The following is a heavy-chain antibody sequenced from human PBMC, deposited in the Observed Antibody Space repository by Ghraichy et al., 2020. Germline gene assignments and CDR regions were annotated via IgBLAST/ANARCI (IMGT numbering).Heavy chain of an antibody. CDR3: ATPPPDYYDSSEEYFQH. V-gene: IGHV1-24*01. CDR2: FDPEDGET. CDR1: GYTLTELS. Sequence: ASVKVSCKVSGYTLTELSMHWVRQAPGKGLEWMGGFDPEDGETIYAQKFQGRVTMTEDTSTDTAYMELSSLRSEDTAVYYCATPPPDYYDSSEEYFQHWGQGTLVTVSS. D-gene: IGHD3-22*01. J-gene: IGHJ1*01.